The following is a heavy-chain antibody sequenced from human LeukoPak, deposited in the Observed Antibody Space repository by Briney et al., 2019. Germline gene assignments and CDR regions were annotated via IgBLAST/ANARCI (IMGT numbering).Heavy chain of an antibody. V-gene: IGHV4-4*07. Sequence: PSETLSLTCTVSGGSISSYYWSWIRQPAGKGLEWIGRIYTSGSTIYNPSLKSRVTMSVDTSKNQFSLKLSSVTAADTAVYYCARGPYSSSWYPLRGAFDIWGQGTMVTVSS. CDR2: IYTSGST. CDR1: GGSISSYY. D-gene: IGHD6-13*01. CDR3: ARGPYSSSWYPLRGAFDI. J-gene: IGHJ3*02.